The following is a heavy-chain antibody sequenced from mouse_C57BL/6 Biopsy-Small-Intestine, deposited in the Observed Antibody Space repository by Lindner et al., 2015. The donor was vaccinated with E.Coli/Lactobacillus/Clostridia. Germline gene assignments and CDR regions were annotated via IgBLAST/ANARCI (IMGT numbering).Heavy chain of an antibody. CDR3: ARDPYDSSSSFYYYGMDV. CDR2: ISGYNGKT. V-gene: IGHV1-84*02. CDR1: GYSFTDYG. Sequence: SVKVSCKASGYSFTDYGITWVRQAPGQGLEWMGWISGYNGKTNYAQKFQGRVTMTTETSTTTAYMELRSLRSDDTAVYYCARDPYDSSSSFYYYGMDVWGQGTTVTVSS. D-gene: IGHD1-2*01. J-gene: IGHJ1*01.